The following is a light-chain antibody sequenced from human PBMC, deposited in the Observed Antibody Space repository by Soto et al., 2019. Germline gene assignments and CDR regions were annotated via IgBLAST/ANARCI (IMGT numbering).Light chain of an antibody. CDR3: QQVKSYPRT. J-gene: IGKJ4*01. CDR1: QAITNN. V-gene: IGKV1-9*01. Sequence: DIHLTQFPSSLSASVGDRVTITCRASQAITNNLAWYQQKPGNPPRLLIYEESTLHSGVPSRFSGRKVGTQFILTIDSLQPEDFATYYCQQVKSYPRTFGGGTKVEIK. CDR2: EES.